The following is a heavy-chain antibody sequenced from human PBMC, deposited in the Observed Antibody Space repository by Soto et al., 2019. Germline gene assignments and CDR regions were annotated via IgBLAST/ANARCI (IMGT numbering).Heavy chain of an antibody. CDR2: IFSNDEK. Sequence: QVTVKESGPVLVKPTETLTLTCTVSGFSLSNAGLGVSWIRQPPGKALEWLGHIFSNDEKSYSTSLKSRLTISKDTSKSQVVLTMTTTDPVDTATYYCASTYSTSWYWFDPWGQGTLVTVSS. CDR1: GFSLSNAGLG. J-gene: IGHJ5*02. CDR3: ASTYSTSWYWFDP. D-gene: IGHD6-13*01. V-gene: IGHV2-26*04.